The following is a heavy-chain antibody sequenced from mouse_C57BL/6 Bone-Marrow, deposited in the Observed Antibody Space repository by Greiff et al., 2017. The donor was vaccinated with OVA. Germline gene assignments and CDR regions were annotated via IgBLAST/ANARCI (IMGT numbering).Heavy chain of an antibody. CDR2: ISSGSSTI. Sequence: EVQVVESGGGLVKPGGSLKLSCAASGFTFSDYGMHWVRQAPEKGLEWVAYISSGSSTIYYADTVKGRFTISRDNAKNTLFLQMTSLRSEDTAMYYCARKALYYGSSFDYWGQGTTLTVSS. CDR3: ARKALYYGSSFDY. J-gene: IGHJ2*01. CDR1: GFTFSDYG. D-gene: IGHD1-1*01. V-gene: IGHV5-17*01.